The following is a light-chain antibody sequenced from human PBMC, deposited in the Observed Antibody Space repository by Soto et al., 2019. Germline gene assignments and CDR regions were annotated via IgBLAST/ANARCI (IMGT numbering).Light chain of an antibody. J-gene: IGKJ3*01. CDR1: QSVRSN. V-gene: IGKV3-15*01. CDR2: GAS. Sequence: EIVMTQSPATLSVSPGERATLSCRASQSVRSNLAWYQQKPGQAPRLLIHGASTRATGIPARFSGSGSGTEFTLTISSLQSEDFAVYSCQQYNNWPPRVTFGPGTKVDLK. CDR3: QQYNNWPPRVT.